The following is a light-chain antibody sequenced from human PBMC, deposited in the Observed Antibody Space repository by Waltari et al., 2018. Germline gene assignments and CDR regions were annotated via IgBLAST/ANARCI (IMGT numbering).Light chain of an antibody. CDR2: DTN. CDR3: GTWDSSLSAWV. Sequence: QSVLTQPPSVSAAPGQKVTISCSGSSSNIGNNYVSWYQQLPGTAPKLLLYDTNKRPSGSPDRFSGSKSGTSATLGITGLQTGDEADYYCGTWDSSLSAWVFGGGTKLTVL. J-gene: IGLJ3*02. V-gene: IGLV1-51*01. CDR1: SSNIGNNY.